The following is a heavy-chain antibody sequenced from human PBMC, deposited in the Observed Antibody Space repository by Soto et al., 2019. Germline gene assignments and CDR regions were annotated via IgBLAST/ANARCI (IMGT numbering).Heavy chain of an antibody. J-gene: IGHJ4*02. D-gene: IGHD2-15*01. CDR2: IYPGDSDT. Sequence: PGESLKISCKGSGDSFTSYWIGWVRRMPGKGLEWMGIIYPGDSDTRYSPSFQGQVTISADKSTSTAYLQWSSLEASDTAMYYCARHRSPGEDIVVVVASSFSRLLDFWGQGTLVTVSS. CDR3: ARHRSPGEDIVVVVASSFSRLLDF. CDR1: GDSFTSYW. V-gene: IGHV5-51*01.